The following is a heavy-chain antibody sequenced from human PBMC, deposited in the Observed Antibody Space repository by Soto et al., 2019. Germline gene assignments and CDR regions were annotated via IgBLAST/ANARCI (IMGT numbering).Heavy chain of an antibody. V-gene: IGHV3-23*01. CDR2: ISGTGGST. CDR3: AKEMTSGYYLFDY. CDR1: GFTFSSYT. Sequence: GGSLRLSCAASGFTFSSYTMNWVRQAPGKGLEWVSTISGTGGSTYYPDSVKGRFTISRDNSKSTVYLQMNSLRAEDAAVYYCAKEMTSGYYLFDYWGQGTLVTVSS. D-gene: IGHD3-22*01. J-gene: IGHJ4*02.